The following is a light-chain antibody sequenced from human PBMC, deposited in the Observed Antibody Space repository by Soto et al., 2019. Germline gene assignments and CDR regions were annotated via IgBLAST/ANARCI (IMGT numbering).Light chain of an antibody. Sequence: QSALTQSASVSGSPGQSITIXXXXXXXXVGNYNLVSWYQQHPGKAPKLMIYEDSKRPSGVSNRFSGSKSGNTASLTISGLQAEDEGDYYCCSYAGSSTYVFGTGTKVTVL. CDR2: EDS. J-gene: IGLJ1*01. CDR1: XXXVGNYNL. CDR3: CSYAGSSTYV. V-gene: IGLV2-23*01.